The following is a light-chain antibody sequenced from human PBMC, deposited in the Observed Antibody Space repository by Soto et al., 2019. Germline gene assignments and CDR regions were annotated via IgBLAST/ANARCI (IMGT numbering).Light chain of an antibody. CDR3: QQGNSFPIT. CDR1: QGIRSR. CDR2: SAS. Sequence: DIQMTQSPSFVSASVGDRVTITCRASQGIRSRLAWYQQKPGKAPELLIHSASSLQSGVPSRFSGSGSGTDFTLTISSLQPEDFATYYCQQGNSFPITFGQGTRLEIK. V-gene: IGKV1-12*01. J-gene: IGKJ5*01.